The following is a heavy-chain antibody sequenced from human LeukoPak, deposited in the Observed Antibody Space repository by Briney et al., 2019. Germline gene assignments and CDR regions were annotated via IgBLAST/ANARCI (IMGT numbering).Heavy chain of an antibody. CDR3: ARDRGVAMGNGMDV. V-gene: IGHV4-38-2*02. Sequence: ETLSLTCTVSGYSISSGYYWGWIRQPPGKGLEWIGSIYHSGSTYYNPSLKSRVTISVDTSKNQFSLKLSSVTAADTAVYFCARDRGVAMGNGMDVWGQGTTVTVSS. CDR1: GYSISSGYY. CDR2: IYHSGST. D-gene: IGHD5-12*01. J-gene: IGHJ6*02.